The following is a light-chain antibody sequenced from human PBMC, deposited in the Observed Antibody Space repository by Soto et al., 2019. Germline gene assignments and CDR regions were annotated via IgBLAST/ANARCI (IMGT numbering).Light chain of an antibody. CDR2: AAS. V-gene: IGKV1-39*01. Sequence: DIQVTQSPSSLSASVGDRVIITCRASQGINRNLNWYQQKPGQAPKLLIYAASSLQSGVPTRFRGTASGTEFTLTITGLQPDDSASYYCQQSYSALWTFGQGTKVEIK. J-gene: IGKJ1*01. CDR1: QGINRN. CDR3: QQSYSALWT.